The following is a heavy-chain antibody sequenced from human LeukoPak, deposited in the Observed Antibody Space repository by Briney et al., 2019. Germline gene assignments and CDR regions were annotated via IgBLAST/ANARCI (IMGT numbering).Heavy chain of an antibody. J-gene: IGHJ4*02. CDR2: IYYSGST. D-gene: IGHD6-13*01. CDR3: AGHPLSSIAAAGS. V-gene: IGHV4-39*01. Sequence: SETLSLTCTVSGGSISSSSYYWGWIRQPPGKGLEWIGSIYYSGSTYYNPSLKSRVTKSVDTSKNQFSLKLSSVTAADTAVYYCAGHPLSSIAAAGSWGQGTLVTVSS. CDR1: GGSISSSSYY.